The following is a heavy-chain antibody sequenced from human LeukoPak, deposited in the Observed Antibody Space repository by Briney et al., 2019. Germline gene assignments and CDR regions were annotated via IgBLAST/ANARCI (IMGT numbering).Heavy chain of an antibody. V-gene: IGHV1-2*07. J-gene: IGHJ4*02. Sequence: GASVKVSFKSSGYTFTGYYLHWLRRAPGQGLEWMGWTKPNSGGTNYAHKFQGRVTMTRDTSNSKAYMELSRLRSDDKAVYHCARVGGPGYSSGWYGYWGRGTLVTVSS. CDR2: TKPNSGGT. CDR3: ARVGGPGYSSGWYGY. D-gene: IGHD6-19*01. CDR1: GYTFTGYY.